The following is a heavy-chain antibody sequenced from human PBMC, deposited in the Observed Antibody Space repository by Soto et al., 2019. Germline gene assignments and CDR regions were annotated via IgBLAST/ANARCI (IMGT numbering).Heavy chain of an antibody. CDR3: THVGTTVTTK. CDR2: IYWDDDK. V-gene: IGHV2-5*02. J-gene: IGHJ4*02. D-gene: IGHD4-17*01. CDR1: GFSLSTSMEG. Sequence: QITLKESGPTLVQPTQTLTLTCTFSGFSLSTSMEGVGWIRQPPTKALEWLALIYWDDDKRYNPSLERRLTITKDASKNQVVLRMTNRDPVDTATYFCTHVGTTVTTKWGQGTLVTVSS.